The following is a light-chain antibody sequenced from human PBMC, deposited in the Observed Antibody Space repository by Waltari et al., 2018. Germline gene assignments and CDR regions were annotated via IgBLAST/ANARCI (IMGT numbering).Light chain of an antibody. J-gene: IGLJ3*02. V-gene: IGLV8-61*01. CDR2: TTH. CDR3: LLYMGSGIWG. CDR1: SGSVSTSWY. Sequence: QTVVTQQPSPSGSPGATVTPPSLLISGSVSTSWYASSYQQTPGQTPRTLTYTTHTRAVGVPDRCSGSILWDKAALSITRAQADDESDYDCLLYMGSGIWGFGGGTKLTVL.